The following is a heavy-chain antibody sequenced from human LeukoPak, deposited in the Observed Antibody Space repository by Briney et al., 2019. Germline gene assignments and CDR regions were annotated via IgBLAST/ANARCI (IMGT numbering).Heavy chain of an antibody. CDR2: MYSGGDT. CDR3: ARAPRGWYFDS. D-gene: IGHD6-19*01. CDR1: GFTVSSNY. Sequence: GGSLRLSCAASGFTVSSNYMSWVRQAPGKGLEWVSAMYSGGDTYYADSVKGRFTISRDNSKNTLYLQMNSLRAEDTAVYYCARAPRGWYFDSWGQGTLATVSS. V-gene: IGHV3-66*01. J-gene: IGHJ4*02.